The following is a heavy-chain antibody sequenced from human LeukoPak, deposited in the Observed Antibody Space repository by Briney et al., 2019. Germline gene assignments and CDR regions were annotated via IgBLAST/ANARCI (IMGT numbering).Heavy chain of an antibody. V-gene: IGHV1-2*06. CDR2: IIPNSGAT. J-gene: IGHJ3*02. CDR3: ARGISGGFDI. D-gene: IGHD2-21*01. CDR1: GYTFTAYH. Sequence: ASVKVSCKPSGYTFTAYHMHWVRQAPGQGLEWMGRIIPNSGATNYAQNFQDRVTLTRDTSISTAYMELSRLRHDDTAVYFCARGISGGFDIWGQGTMVTVSS.